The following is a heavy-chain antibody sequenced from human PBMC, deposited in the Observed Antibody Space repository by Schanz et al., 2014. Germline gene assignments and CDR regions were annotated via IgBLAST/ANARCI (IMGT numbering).Heavy chain of an antibody. Sequence: EVQLVESGGGLVQPGGSLRLSCAASGFTFSGYWMSWVRQAPGEGLVWVANIKLDGSEKYYVDSVKGRFTISRDNSKNTLYLQMNNLRAEDTAVYYCPREMGSALLRYFDLWGRGTLVTVSS. V-gene: IGHV3-7*03. CDR3: PREMGSALLRYFDL. CDR2: IKLDGSEK. D-gene: IGHD1-26*01. J-gene: IGHJ2*01. CDR1: GFTFSGYW.